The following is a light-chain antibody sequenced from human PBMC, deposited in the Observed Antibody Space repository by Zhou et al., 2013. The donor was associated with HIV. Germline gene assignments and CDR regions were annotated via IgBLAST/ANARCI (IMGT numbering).Light chain of an antibody. CDR3: QQYNSYLLT. CDR2: KAS. Sequence: DIQMTQSPSTLSAFVGDRVTITCRASQSISSWLAWYQQKPGKAPKLLIYKASTLGSGVPSRFSGSGSGTEFTLTISSLQPDDFATYYCQQYNSYLLTFGGGTKVEIK. V-gene: IGKV1-5*03. J-gene: IGKJ4*01. CDR1: QSISSW.